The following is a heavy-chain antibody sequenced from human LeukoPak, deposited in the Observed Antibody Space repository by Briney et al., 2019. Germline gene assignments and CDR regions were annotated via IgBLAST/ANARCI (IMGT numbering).Heavy chain of an antibody. CDR1: GYSFTSYW. CDR2: IYPGDSDT. V-gene: IGHV5-51*01. D-gene: IGHD3-22*01. J-gene: IGHJ5*02. Sequence: GESLKISCKGSGYSFTSYWIGWVRQMPGKGLEWMGIIYPGDSDTRYSPSFQGQVTIPADKSISTAYLQWSSLKASDTAMYYCARLDYYDSSGYDNWFDPWGQGTLVTVSS. CDR3: ARLDYYDSSGYDNWFDP.